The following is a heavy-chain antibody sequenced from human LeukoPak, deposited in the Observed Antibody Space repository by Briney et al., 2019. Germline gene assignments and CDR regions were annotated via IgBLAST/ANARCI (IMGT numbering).Heavy chain of an antibody. CDR2: ISYDGSNK. Sequence: GGSLRLSCAASGFTFSSYAMHWVRQAPGKGLEWVAVISYDGSNKYYADSVKGRFTISRDNSKNTLYLQMNSLRAEDTAVYYCARGRGGSGREAYNVDYWGQGTLVTVSS. V-gene: IGHV3-30*04. J-gene: IGHJ4*02. CDR3: ARGRGGSGREAYNVDY. D-gene: IGHD5-24*01. CDR1: GFTFSSYA.